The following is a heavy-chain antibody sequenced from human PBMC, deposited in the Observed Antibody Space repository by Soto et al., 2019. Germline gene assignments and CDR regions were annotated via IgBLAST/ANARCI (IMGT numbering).Heavy chain of an antibody. D-gene: IGHD2-21*02. CDR3: ARGGLNYYYYMDV. CDR1: GFTVSSNY. V-gene: IGHV3-66*01. CDR2: IYSGGST. J-gene: IGHJ6*03. Sequence: EVQLVESGGGLVQPGGSLRLSCAASGFTVSSNYMSWVRQAPGKGLEWVSVIYSGGSTYYADSVKGRFTISRDNSKNTLYLQTNSLRAEDTAVYYCARGGLNYYYYMDVWGKGTTVTVSS.